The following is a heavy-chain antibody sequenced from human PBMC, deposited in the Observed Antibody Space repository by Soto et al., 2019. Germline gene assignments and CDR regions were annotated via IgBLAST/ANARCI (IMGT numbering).Heavy chain of an antibody. D-gene: IGHD6-13*01. V-gene: IGHV1-69*01. CDR3: ARDGFGGAAAGTYYYYGMDV. Sequence: QVQLVQSGAEVKKPGSSVKVSCKAFGGTFSSYAITWVRQAPGQGLEWMGGIIPIFGTANYAQKFQGRVTITADESTSTAYMELSSLRSGDSAVYYCARDGFGGAAAGTYYYYGMDVWGQGTTVTVSS. J-gene: IGHJ6*02. CDR2: IIPIFGTA. CDR1: GGTFSSYA.